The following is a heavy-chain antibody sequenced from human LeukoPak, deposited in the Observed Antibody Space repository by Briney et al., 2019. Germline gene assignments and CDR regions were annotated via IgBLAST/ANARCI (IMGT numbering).Heavy chain of an antibody. CDR2: INAGNGNT. J-gene: IGHJ4*02. CDR1: GYTFTSYA. D-gene: IGHD5-12*01. CDR3: ARDEVATIWGFDY. V-gene: IGHV1-3*01. Sequence: GASVKVSCKASGYTFTSYAIHWVRQAPGQRLEWIGWINAGNGNTKYSQEFQGRVTITRDTSTSTAYMELRSLRSDDTAVYYCARDEVATIWGFDYWGQGTLVTVSS.